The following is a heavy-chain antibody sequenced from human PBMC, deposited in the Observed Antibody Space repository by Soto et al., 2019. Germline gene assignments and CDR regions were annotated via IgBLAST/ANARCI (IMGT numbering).Heavy chain of an antibody. CDR3: ARANYDILTGYYNYYYYGMDV. J-gene: IGHJ6*02. Sequence: SVKVSCKASGGTFSSYAISWVRQAPGQGLEWMGGIIPIFGTANYAQKFQGRVTITADESTSTAYMELSSLRSEDTAVYYCARANYDILTGYYNYYYYGMDVWGQGTTVTVSS. D-gene: IGHD3-9*01. V-gene: IGHV1-69*13. CDR2: IIPIFGTA. CDR1: GGTFSSYA.